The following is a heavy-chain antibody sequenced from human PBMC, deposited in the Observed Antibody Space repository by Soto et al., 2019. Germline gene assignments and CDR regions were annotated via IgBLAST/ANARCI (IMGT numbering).Heavy chain of an antibody. Sequence: QVQLVESGGGVVQPGRSLRLSCAASGFTFSSYGMHWVRQAPGKGLEWVAVISYDGSNKYYADSVKGRFTIPRDNSKNTLYLQMNSLRAEDTAVYYCAKDLGLSSSPDHGGQGTLVTVSS. CDR2: ISYDGSNK. CDR1: GFTFSSYG. J-gene: IGHJ4*02. D-gene: IGHD6-13*01. V-gene: IGHV3-30*18. CDR3: AKDLGLSSSPDH.